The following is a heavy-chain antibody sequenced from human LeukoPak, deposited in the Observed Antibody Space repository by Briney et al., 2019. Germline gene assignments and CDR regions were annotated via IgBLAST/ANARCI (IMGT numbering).Heavy chain of an antibody. Sequence: SETLSLTCAVSGGSISSSNWWSWVRQPPGKGLEWIGEIYHSGSTNYNPSLKSRVTISVDKSKNQFSLKLSSVTAADTAVYYCARAPYYYDSSGYCYFDYWGQGTLVTVSS. CDR3: ARAPYYYDSSGYCYFDY. D-gene: IGHD3-22*01. CDR2: IYHSGST. CDR1: GGSISSSNW. V-gene: IGHV4-4*02. J-gene: IGHJ4*02.